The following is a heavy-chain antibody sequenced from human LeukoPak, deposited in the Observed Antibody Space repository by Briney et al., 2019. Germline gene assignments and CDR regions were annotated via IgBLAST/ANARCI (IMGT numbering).Heavy chain of an antibody. CDR2: ISSSGSTI. CDR1: GFTFSSYE. CDR3: ARGYYYDSSGYYSRAFDI. V-gene: IGHV3-48*03. J-gene: IGHJ3*02. D-gene: IGHD3-22*01. Sequence: GGSLRLSCAASGFTFSSYEMNWVRQAPGKGLEWVSYISSSGSTIYYADSVKGRFTISRDNSKNTLYLQMNSLRAEDTAVYYCARGYYYDSSGYYSRAFDIWGQGTMVTVSS.